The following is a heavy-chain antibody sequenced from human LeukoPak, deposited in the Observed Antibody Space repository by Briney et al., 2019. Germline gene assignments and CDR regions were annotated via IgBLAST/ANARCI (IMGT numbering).Heavy chain of an antibody. CDR2: ISSSSSTI. J-gene: IGHJ4*02. Sequence: GGSLRLSCAASGFTFSSYSMNWVRQAPGKGLEWVSYISSSSSTIYYADSVKGRFTISRDNAKNSLYLQMNSLRAEDTAVYYCARVGRWLQSGFDYWGQGTLVTVSS. CDR1: GFTFSSYS. D-gene: IGHD5-24*01. CDR3: ARVGRWLQSGFDY. V-gene: IGHV3-48*04.